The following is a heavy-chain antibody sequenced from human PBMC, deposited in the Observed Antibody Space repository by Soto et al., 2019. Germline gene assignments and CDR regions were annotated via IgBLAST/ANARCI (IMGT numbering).Heavy chain of an antibody. Sequence: ASVKVSCKASGYTFTSYGISWVRQAPGQGLEWMGWISAYNGNTNYAQKLQGRVTMTTDTSTSTAYMELRSLRSDDTAVYYCARGAWQQLVRGPRGYYYMDVWGKGTTVTVSS. J-gene: IGHJ6*03. CDR2: ISAYNGNT. CDR1: GYTFTSYG. CDR3: ARGAWQQLVRGPRGYYYMDV. D-gene: IGHD6-13*01. V-gene: IGHV1-18*01.